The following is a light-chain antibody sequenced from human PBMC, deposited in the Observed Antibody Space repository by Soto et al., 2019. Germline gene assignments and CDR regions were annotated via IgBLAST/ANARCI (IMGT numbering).Light chain of an antibody. CDR2: GNR. V-gene: IGLV1-40*01. CDR1: SSNLGAGYD. J-gene: IGLJ3*02. Sequence: QSVLTQPPSVSGAPGQRVTISCTGNSSNLGAGYDVHWYQQLPGAAPKLVIFGNRNRPSGVPDRFFGSKSGSSASLTIIGLQAEDEADYYCQSFDNSVSGSGVFGGGTKLTVL. CDR3: QSFDNSVSGSGV.